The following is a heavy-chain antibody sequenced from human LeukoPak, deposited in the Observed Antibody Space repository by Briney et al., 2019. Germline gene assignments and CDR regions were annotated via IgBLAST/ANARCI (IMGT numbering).Heavy chain of an antibody. CDR1: GPPLSSGYYY. V-gene: IGHV4-39*01. CDR2: MYSSGNT. Sequence: SETLSLTCTVSGPPLSSGYYYWGWIRQAPGKGLEWIASMYSSGNTYYNPSLQSRVTMSVDTSKNQFSLTLSSVTAADTAVYYCARHPDCSSSSCYRWFDPWGQGILVTVSS. D-gene: IGHD2-2*02. J-gene: IGHJ5*02. CDR3: ARHPDCSSSSCYRWFDP.